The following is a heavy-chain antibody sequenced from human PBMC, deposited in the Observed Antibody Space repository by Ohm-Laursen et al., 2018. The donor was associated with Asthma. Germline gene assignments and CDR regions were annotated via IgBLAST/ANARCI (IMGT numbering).Heavy chain of an antibody. CDR2: IYSGGTT. Sequence: GSLRLSCSASGFTVSDNFVSRVRQAPGKGLEWVAIIYSGGTTFYADSVKGRFTVSRDNSKNTVYLQMNSLRAEDTAVYYCARAPTITTIFYSWGLGTLVTVSS. V-gene: IGHV3-53*01. J-gene: IGHJ5*02. CDR1: GFTVSDNF. D-gene: IGHD4-11*01. CDR3: ARAPTITTIFYS.